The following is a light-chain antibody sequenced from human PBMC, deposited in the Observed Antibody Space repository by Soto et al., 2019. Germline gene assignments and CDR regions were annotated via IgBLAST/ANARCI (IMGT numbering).Light chain of an antibody. CDR1: QNIANN. CDR2: GAS. J-gene: IGKJ4*01. Sequence: EIVMTQSPATLSVSPGERAALSCRASQNIANNLAWYQQRPGQAPRLLIYGASTRATGVPARISGSGSGTEFTLTISSLQSEDFAVYYCQQYHKWPPLTFGGGTKVEIK. CDR3: QQYHKWPPLT. V-gene: IGKV3-15*01.